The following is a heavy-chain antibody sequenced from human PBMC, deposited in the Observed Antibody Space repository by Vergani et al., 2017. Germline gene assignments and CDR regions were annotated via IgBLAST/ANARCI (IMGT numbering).Heavy chain of an antibody. CDR1: GGTFSSYA. V-gene: IGHV1-69*12. CDR3: ASRAGDYDILTGYSPFDD. Sequence: QVQLVQSGAEVKKPGSSVKVSCKASGGTFSSYAISWVRQAPGQGLEWMGGIIPIFGTANYAQKFQGRVTITADESTSTAYMELSSLRSEDTAVYYCASRAGDYDILTGYSPFDDWGQGTLVTVSS. D-gene: IGHD3-9*01. J-gene: IGHJ4*02. CDR2: IIPIFGTA.